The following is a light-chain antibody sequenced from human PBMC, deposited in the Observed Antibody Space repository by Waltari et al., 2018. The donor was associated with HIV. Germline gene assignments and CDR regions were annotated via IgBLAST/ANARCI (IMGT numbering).Light chain of an antibody. Sequence: IQMTQSPSALSASVGDTVTITCRASQKINRYLNWYQKKVGEPPKLLVYGGSSLQRGVPARFRGSGSGSEYILTISNLQSDDFATYFCQQSYGAPFTFGPGSTL. CDR1: QKINRY. V-gene: IGKV1-39*01. CDR2: GGS. CDR3: QQSYGAPFT. J-gene: IGKJ3*01.